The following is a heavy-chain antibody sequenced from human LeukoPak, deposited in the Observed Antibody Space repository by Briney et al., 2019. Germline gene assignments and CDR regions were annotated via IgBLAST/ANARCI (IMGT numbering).Heavy chain of an antibody. D-gene: IGHD5-18*01. CDR2: ISSSRSYI. V-gene: IGHV3-21*01. Sequence: GGSLRLSCAASGFTFSSYSMNWVRQAPGKGLEWVSFISSSRSYIYYADSVKGRFTISRDNAKNSLYLQMNSLRAEDTAVYYCARGYSYGRNWHFDLWGRGTLVTVSS. J-gene: IGHJ2*01. CDR1: GFTFSSYS. CDR3: ARGYSYGRNWHFDL.